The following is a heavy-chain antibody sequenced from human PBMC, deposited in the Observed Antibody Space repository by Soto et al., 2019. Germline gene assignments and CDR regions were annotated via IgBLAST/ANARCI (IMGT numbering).Heavy chain of an antibody. Sequence: QVQLVQSGAAVKKPGSSVKVSCKASGGTFSSYTISWVRQAPGQGLEWMGRIIPILGIANYAQKFQGRVTITADKSTSTAYMELRSLRSEDTAVYSCARDKAGWFDPWGQGTLVTVSS. J-gene: IGHJ5*02. CDR2: IIPILGIA. V-gene: IGHV1-69*08. CDR3: ARDKAGWFDP. CDR1: GGTFSSYT.